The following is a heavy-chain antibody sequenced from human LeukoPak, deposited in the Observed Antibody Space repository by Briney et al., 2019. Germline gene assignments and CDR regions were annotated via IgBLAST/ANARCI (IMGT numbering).Heavy chain of an antibody. J-gene: IGHJ5*01. D-gene: IGHD6-13*01. Sequence: GASVKVSCKASGYTFTVYWMHWVRQAPGEGLEWMGWINPNSGATNYAQKFQGRVTMTRDTSISTAYMERSSLRSDDTAVYYCMRGGGSSWFDSWGQGALVTVSS. CDR2: INPNSGAT. CDR1: GYTFTVYW. V-gene: IGHV1-2*02. CDR3: MRGGGSSWFDS.